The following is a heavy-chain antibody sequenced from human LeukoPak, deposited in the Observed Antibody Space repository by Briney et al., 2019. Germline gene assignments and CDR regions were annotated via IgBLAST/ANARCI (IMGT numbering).Heavy chain of an antibody. CDR3: ARQSTGSYYSPIDY. CDR1: GYTFTSYG. V-gene: IGHV1-18*01. CDR2: VSTYNGNT. J-gene: IGHJ4*02. Sequence: ASVKVSCKASGYTFTSYGISWVRLAPGQGLEWMGWVSTYNGNTKYAQSLQGRVTTTTDTSTSTAYMELRSLRSDDTAMYYCARQSTGSYYSPIDYWGQGTLVTVSS. D-gene: IGHD1-26*01.